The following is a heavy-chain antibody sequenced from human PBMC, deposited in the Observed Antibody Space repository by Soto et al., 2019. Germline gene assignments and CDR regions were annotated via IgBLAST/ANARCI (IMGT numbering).Heavy chain of an antibody. CDR3: ARGGLNYYYYYMDV. Sequence: EVQLVESGGGLVQPGGSLRLSCAASGFTFSSYSMNWVRQAPGKGLEWVSYISSSSSTIYYADSVKGRFTISRDNAKNSLYLQMNSLRAEDTAVYYCARGGLNYYYYYMDVWGKGTTVTVSS. CDR1: GFTFSSYS. V-gene: IGHV3-48*01. J-gene: IGHJ6*03. D-gene: IGHD3-16*01. CDR2: ISSSSSTI.